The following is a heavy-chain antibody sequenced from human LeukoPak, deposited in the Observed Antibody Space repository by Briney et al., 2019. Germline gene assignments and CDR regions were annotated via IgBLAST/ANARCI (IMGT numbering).Heavy chain of an antibody. Sequence: GGSLRLSCAASGFTFSSYTMNWVRQAPGKGLEGVSSISSSSSYIYYADSVKGRFTISRDNAKNSLYLQMNSLRAEDTAVYYCARDTYDILTGYYKWAFDIWGQGTMVTISS. CDR1: GFTFSSYT. CDR3: ARDTYDILTGYYKWAFDI. J-gene: IGHJ3*02. D-gene: IGHD3-9*01. V-gene: IGHV3-21*06. CDR2: ISSSSSYI.